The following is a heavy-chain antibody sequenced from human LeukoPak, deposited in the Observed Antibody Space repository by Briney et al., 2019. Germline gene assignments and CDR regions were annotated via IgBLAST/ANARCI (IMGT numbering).Heavy chain of an antibody. V-gene: IGHV1-2*02. CDR3: ARDNVLLWFGELGERRNWFDP. D-gene: IGHD3-10*01. CDR2: INPNSGGT. J-gene: IGHJ5*02. Sequence: VASVKVSCKASGYTFTGYYMHWVRQAPGQGLEWMGWINPNSGGTNYAQKFQGRVTMTRDTSISTAYMELSRLRSDDTAVYYCARDNVLLWFGELGERRNWFDPWGQGTLVTVSS. CDR1: GYTFTGYY.